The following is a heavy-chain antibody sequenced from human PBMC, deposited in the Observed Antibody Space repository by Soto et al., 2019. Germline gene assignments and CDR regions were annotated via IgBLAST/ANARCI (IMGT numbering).Heavy chain of an antibody. CDR1: GFTFSSYG. D-gene: IGHD3-22*01. CDR3: AITFAGMIVGEFDC. Sequence: PGGSLRLSCAASGFTFSSYGMHWVRQAPGKGLEWVAVISYDGSNKYYADSVKGRFTISRDNSKNTLYLQMNSLRAEDTAVYYCAITFAGMIVGEFDCWGQGTLVTVSS. V-gene: IGHV3-30*03. CDR2: ISYDGSNK. J-gene: IGHJ4*02.